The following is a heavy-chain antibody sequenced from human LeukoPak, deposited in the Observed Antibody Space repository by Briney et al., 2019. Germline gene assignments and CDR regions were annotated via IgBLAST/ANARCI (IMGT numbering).Heavy chain of an antibody. Sequence: PGGSLRLSCTASGFTFGDYAMSWVRQAPGKGLEWVGFIRSKAYGGTTEYAASVKGRFTISRDDSKSIAYLQMNSPKTEDTAVYYCTSGILVRGVIYFDYWGQGTLVTVSS. J-gene: IGHJ4*02. CDR2: IRSKAYGGTT. CDR1: GFTFGDYA. V-gene: IGHV3-49*04. D-gene: IGHD3-10*01. CDR3: TSGILVRGVIYFDY.